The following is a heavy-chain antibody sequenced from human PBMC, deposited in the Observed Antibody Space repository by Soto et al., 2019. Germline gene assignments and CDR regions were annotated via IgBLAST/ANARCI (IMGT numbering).Heavy chain of an antibody. CDR2: ISGSGTS. D-gene: IGHD1-26*01. J-gene: IGHJ6*02. V-gene: IGHV3-23*01. CDR1: GFTFSSYP. CDR3: AKVITTDISYWYGMDV. Sequence: GGTLRLSCAASGFTFSSYPMVWVRQAPGKGLESISSISGSGTSYYADSVKGRFTIFRDNSENTLYLQMNSLRAEDTAVYYCAKVITTDISYWYGMDVWGQGTTVTVSS.